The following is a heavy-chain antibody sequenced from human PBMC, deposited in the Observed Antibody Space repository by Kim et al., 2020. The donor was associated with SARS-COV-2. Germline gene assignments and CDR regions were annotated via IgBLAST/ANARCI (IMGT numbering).Heavy chain of an antibody. J-gene: IGHJ6*02. Sequence: GKGRFTIPKDNSKNQLYLQMNSLGAEDTAVYYCARDLADGYNDNYYGMDVWGQGTTVTVSS. V-gene: IGHV3-30*01. D-gene: IGHD5-12*01. CDR3: ARDLADGYNDNYYGMDV.